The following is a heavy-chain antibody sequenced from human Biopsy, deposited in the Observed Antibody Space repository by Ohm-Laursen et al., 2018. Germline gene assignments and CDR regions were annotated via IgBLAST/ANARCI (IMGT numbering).Heavy chain of an antibody. D-gene: IGHD6-19*01. CDR1: GYSFTSYY. J-gene: IGHJ4*02. V-gene: IGHV1-46*01. CDR3: ARNTGWYGDLYYFDY. Sequence: ASVKVSCKASGYSFTSYYMHWVRQAPGQGLEWMGMINPSGSTTSYPQIFQGRVTMTRGTSKSTVYMELSSLRSADTAVYFCARNTGWYGDLYYFDYWGQGTLVTVSS. CDR2: INPSGSTT.